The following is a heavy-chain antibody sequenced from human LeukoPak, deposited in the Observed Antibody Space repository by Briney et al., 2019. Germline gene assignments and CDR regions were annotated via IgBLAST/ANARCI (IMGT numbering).Heavy chain of an antibody. CDR3: ARGGDYVWGSYRY. V-gene: IGHV4-31*03. CDR1: GGSISSGGYY. D-gene: IGHD3-16*02. Sequence: PPETLCLTCTVSGGSISSGGYYWSWIRQHPGKGLEWIGYIYYSGSTYYNPSLKSRVTISVDTSKNQFSLKLTSVTAADTAVYYCARGGDYVWGSYRYWGQGTLVTGPS. J-gene: IGHJ4*02. CDR2: IYYSGST.